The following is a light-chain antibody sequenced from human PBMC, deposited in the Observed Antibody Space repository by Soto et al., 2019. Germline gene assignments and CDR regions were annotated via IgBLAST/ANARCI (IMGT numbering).Light chain of an antibody. CDR2: RAS. Sequence: DNKMTQSPSTLSASVGDRVTITCRASQGIDDWLAWYQQKPGKAPKLLIYRASNLETGVPSRFSGSGFGTEFPLTISSRQPDDFATYYCQEYNSYFGGGTKVEIK. CDR3: QEYNSY. J-gene: IGKJ4*01. CDR1: QGIDDW. V-gene: IGKV1-5*03.